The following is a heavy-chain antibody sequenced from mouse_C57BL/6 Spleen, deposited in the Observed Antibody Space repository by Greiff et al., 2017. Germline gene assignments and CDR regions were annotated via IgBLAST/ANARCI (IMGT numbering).Heavy chain of an antibody. Sequence: QVQLQQSGAELARPGASVKLSCKASGYTFTSYGISWVKQRTGQGLEWIGEIYPRSGNTYYNEKFKGKATLTADKSSSTAYMELRSLTSEDSAAYFCARGGDYDPFAYWGQGTLVTVSA. CDR2: IYPRSGNT. D-gene: IGHD2-4*01. CDR1: GYTFTSYG. CDR3: ARGGDYDPFAY. V-gene: IGHV1-81*01. J-gene: IGHJ3*01.